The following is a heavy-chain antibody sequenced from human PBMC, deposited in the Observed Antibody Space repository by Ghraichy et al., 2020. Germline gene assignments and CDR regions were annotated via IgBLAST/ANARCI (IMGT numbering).Heavy chain of an antibody. CDR1: GFTFNNFA. J-gene: IGHJ5*02. Sequence: GGSLRLSCAASGFTFNNFAINWVRHSPGKGLQWVSSISGRGTTKYYADSVKGRFTISRDNSRNMASVQMNNLRPEDTAIYYCARGLELDIWFDAWGRGTLVTVSS. CDR3: ARGLELDIWFDA. D-gene: IGHD1-7*01. CDR2: ISGRGTTK. V-gene: IGHV3-23*01.